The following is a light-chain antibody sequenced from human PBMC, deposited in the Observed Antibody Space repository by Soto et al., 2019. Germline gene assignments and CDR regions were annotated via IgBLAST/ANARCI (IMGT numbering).Light chain of an antibody. Sequence: EIVLTQSPGTLSLSPGERATLSCRASQSVSSSYLAWYQQKPGQAPRLLIYGTSSRATAIPDRFSGSGSGTDFTLTISRLEPEDFAGYYGQQYGSSSWTFGQGTKVEIK. J-gene: IGKJ1*01. V-gene: IGKV3-20*01. CDR3: QQYGSSSWT. CDR2: GTS. CDR1: QSVSSSY.